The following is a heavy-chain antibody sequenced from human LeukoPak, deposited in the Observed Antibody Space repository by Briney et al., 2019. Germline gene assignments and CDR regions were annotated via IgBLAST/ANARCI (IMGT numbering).Heavy chain of an antibody. CDR2: IRYDGSKK. D-gene: IGHD6-6*01. CDR1: GFTFSSYG. Sequence: PGGSLRLSCAASGFTFSSYGMHWVRQAPGKGLEWVAFIRYDGSKKYYADSVKGRFTISRDNSKNTLYLQMNSLRAEDTAVYYCTKDLVIYSSSSCYFDYWGQGTLVTVSS. V-gene: IGHV3-30*02. J-gene: IGHJ4*02. CDR3: TKDLVIYSSSSCYFDY.